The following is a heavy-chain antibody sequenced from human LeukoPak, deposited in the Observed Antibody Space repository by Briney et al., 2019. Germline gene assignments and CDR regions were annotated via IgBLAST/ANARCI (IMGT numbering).Heavy chain of an antibody. V-gene: IGHV3-48*02. CDR1: GFMLSSYS. CDR2: ISSSSSTI. Sequence: GSLRLSCAASGFMLSSYSMNWVRQAPGKGLEWVSYISSSSSTIYYADSVKGRFTISRDNAKKSLYLQMDSLRDEDTAVYYCARDGCGGIACSDCWGQGTLVTVSA. D-gene: IGHD3-16*01. J-gene: IGHJ4*02. CDR3: ARDGCGGIACSDC.